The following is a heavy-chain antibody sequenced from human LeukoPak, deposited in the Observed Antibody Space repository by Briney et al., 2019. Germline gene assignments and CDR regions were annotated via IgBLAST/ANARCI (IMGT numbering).Heavy chain of an antibody. CDR3: AKGPVSGSRSPLDY. J-gene: IGHJ4*02. CDR2: ISYDGSNK. V-gene: IGHV3-30*18. CDR1: GFTFFSYG. Sequence: GGSLRLSCAASGFTFFSYGMHWVRQAPGKGLEWVAGISYDGSNKYYVDSVRGRFTISRDNSKNTLYLEMISLRIEDTAVYYCAKGPVSGSRSPLDYWGQGTLVTVSS. D-gene: IGHD1-26*01.